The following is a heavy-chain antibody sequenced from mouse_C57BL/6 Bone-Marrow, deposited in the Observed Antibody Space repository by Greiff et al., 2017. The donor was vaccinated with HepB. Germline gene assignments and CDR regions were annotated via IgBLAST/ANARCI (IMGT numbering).Heavy chain of an antibody. CDR2: IYPRSGNT. CDR1: GHTFTSYG. CDR3: ARRNYGPAWFAY. J-gene: IGHJ3*01. Sequence: QVQLQQSGAELARPGASVKLSCKASGHTFTSYGISWVKQRTGQGLEWIGEIYPRSGNTYYNEKFKGKATLTADKSSSTAYMELRSLTSEDSAVYFCARRNYGPAWFAYWGQGTLVTVSA. D-gene: IGHD1-1*01. V-gene: IGHV1-81*01.